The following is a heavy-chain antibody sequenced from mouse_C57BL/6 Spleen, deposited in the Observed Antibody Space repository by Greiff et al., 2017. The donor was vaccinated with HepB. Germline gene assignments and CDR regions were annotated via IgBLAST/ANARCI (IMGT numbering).Heavy chain of an antibody. D-gene: IGHD2-2*01. J-gene: IGHJ4*01. CDR2: IHPNSGST. CDR1: GYTFTSYW. V-gene: IGHV1-64*01. CDR3: APLWLRRDYAMDY. Sequence: QVQLKQPGAELVKPGASVKLSCKASGYTFTSYWMHWVKQRPGQGLEWIGMIHPNSGSTNYNEKFKSKATLTVDKSSSTAYMHLSSLTSEDSAVYYCAPLWLRRDYAMDYWGQGTSVTVSS.